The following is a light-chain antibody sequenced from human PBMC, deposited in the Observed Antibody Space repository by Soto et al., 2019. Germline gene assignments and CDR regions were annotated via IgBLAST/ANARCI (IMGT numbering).Light chain of an antibody. CDR3: QQSYSTPYT. CDR2: AAS. V-gene: IGKV1-9*01. J-gene: IGKJ2*01. Sequence: QLTQSPSSLSASVGDRVTITCRASQAISSYLAWYQQKPGKAPNLLIYAASTLQSGVPSRFSGSGSGTDFTLTISSLQPEDFATYYCQQSYSTPYTFGQGTKLEIK. CDR1: QAISSY.